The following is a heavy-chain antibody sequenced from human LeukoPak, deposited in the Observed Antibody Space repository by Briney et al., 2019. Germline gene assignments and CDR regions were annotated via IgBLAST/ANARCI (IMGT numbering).Heavy chain of an antibody. V-gene: IGHV4-59*01. Sequence: SETLSLTCTVSGGSISSYYWSWIRQPPGKGLEWIGYIYYSGGTNYNPSLKSRVTISVDTSKNQFSLKLSSVTAADTAVYYCARGHWLDPWGQGTLVTVSS. CDR3: ARGHWLDP. CDR1: GGSISSYY. J-gene: IGHJ5*02. CDR2: IYYSGGT.